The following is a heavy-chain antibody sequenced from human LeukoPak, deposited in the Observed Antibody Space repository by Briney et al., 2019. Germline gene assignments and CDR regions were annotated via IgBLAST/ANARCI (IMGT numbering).Heavy chain of an antibody. CDR3: ATVLSGASGSYYYNWFDP. CDR1: GFTFSSYW. J-gene: IGHJ5*02. D-gene: IGHD3-10*01. V-gene: IGHV3-7*01. CDR2: IKQDGSEK. Sequence: GGSLRLSCAASGFTFSSYWMSWVRQAPGKGLEWVANIKQDGSEKYYVDSVKGRFTISRDNAKNSLYLQMNSLRAEDTAVYYCATVLSGASGSYYYNWFDPWGQGTLVTVSS.